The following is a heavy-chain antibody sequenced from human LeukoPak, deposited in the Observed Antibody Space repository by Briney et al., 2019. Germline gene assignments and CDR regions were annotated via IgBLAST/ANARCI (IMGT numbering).Heavy chain of an antibody. D-gene: IGHD3-10*01. CDR1: GVSISSTSFY. Sequence: SETLSLTCTVSGVSISSTSFYWGWIRQPPGKGLEWVGSINYSGSTYYNPSLKSRVTISVDTSKNRFSLKLSSVTAADTAVYYCARHPGGVQGVPYYFDYWGQGTLATVSS. CDR3: ARHPGGVQGVPYYFDY. V-gene: IGHV4-39*01. CDR2: INYSGST. J-gene: IGHJ4*02.